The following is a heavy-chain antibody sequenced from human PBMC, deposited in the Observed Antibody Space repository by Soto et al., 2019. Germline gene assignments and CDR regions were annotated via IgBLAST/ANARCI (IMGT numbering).Heavy chain of an antibody. CDR3: ASGQDTAMVTAFDY. CDR2: IWYDGSNK. J-gene: IGHJ4*02. V-gene: IGHV3-33*01. CDR1: GFTFSSYG. Sequence: QVQLVESGGGVVQPGRSLRLSCAASGFTFSSYGMHWVRQAPGKGLEWVAVIWYDGSNKDYADSVKGRFTISRDNSKNTRYLQMNSLRAEDTAVYYCASGQDTAMVTAFDYWGQGTLVTVSS. D-gene: IGHD5-18*01.